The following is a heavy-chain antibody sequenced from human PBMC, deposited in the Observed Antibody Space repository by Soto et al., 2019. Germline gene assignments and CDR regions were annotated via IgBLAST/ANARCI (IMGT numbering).Heavy chain of an antibody. Sequence: QVQLQESGPGLVKPSETLSLTCTVSGGSISSYYWSWIRQPPGKGLEWIGYIYYSGSTNYNPSLKSRVTISVDTSKNQFSLKLSSVTAADTAVHYCARGRGYCSGGSCSNFDYWGQGTLVTVSS. CDR1: GGSISSYY. V-gene: IGHV4-59*01. CDR3: ARGRGYCSGGSCSNFDY. CDR2: IYYSGST. J-gene: IGHJ4*02. D-gene: IGHD2-15*01.